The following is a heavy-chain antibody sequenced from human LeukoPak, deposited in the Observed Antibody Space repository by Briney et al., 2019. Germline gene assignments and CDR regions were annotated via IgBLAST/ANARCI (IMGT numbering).Heavy chain of an antibody. D-gene: IGHD2-8*01. Sequence: SETLSLTCTVSGGSIRSSASYRWGWIRQPPGKGLEWIGQILYDGRRDYNPSLRSRVTISLDTSKNQFSLKMSSVTAADAAVFYCARLHPNGPDEYWGRGTLVTVSS. CDR1: GGSIRSSASYR. CDR3: ARLHPNGPDEY. J-gene: IGHJ4*02. CDR2: ILYDGRR. V-gene: IGHV4-39*07.